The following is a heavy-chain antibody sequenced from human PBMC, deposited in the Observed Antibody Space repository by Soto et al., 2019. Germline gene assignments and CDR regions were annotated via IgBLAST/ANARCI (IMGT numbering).Heavy chain of an antibody. Sequence: SETLSLTCAVSGGSISGSYYYWGWLRQSPVKGPEWIGSVFYTGCTSYNPSLESRVSVSVGTSKNQFSLKVSGVSAADTAVYYCATSQKGYNWNYFDHWGQGALVTVS. CDR1: GGSISGSYYY. D-gene: IGHD1-20*01. CDR2: VFYTGCT. V-gene: IGHV4-39*01. J-gene: IGHJ4*02. CDR3: ATSQKGYNWNYFDH.